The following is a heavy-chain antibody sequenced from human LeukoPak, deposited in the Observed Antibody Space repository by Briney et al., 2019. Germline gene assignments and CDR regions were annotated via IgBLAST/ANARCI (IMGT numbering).Heavy chain of an antibody. J-gene: IGHJ4*02. CDR2: INGRGIT. V-gene: IGHV3-23*01. CDR3: AKERQTGDYFTSDY. D-gene: IGHD4-17*01. Sequence: GGSLRLSCAASGFIFSSYWMSWVRQAPGEGLEWLSAINGRGITYYAGSVKGRFTISRDNSENTLYLQMNSLTVDDTAVYFCAKERQTGDYFTSDYWGQGTLVTVSS. CDR1: GFIFSSYW.